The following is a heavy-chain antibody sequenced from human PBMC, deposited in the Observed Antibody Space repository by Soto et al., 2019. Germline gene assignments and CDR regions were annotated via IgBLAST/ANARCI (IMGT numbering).Heavy chain of an antibody. V-gene: IGHV4-31*03. J-gene: IGHJ6*02. D-gene: IGHD3-16*01. Sequence: QVQLQESGPGLVKPSQTLSLTCTVSGGSLSSGGHYWSWIRQHPGKGLEWIGYIYYSGSTYYNPCRKSRVTISVDMSNNQFSLKLSSVTAAGSAVYYCASFNSRQGGSCRCGYLSYYYCMDVWGQGTPVTVSS. CDR2: IYYSGST. CDR1: GGSLSSGGHY. CDR3: ASFNSRQGGSCRCGYLSYYYCMDV.